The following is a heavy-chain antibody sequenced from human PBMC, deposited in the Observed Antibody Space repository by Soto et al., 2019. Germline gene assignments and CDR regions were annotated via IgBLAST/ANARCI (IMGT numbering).Heavy chain of an antibody. CDR2: INPSGSRL. J-gene: IGHJ2*01. V-gene: IGHV3-23*05. CDR1: EFTFSTSG. CDR3: AKTPRGGDYGDWYFDL. Sequence: EVQLLESGGALVQPGGSLRLSCAASEFTFSTSGMTWVRLAPGRGLDYVSAINPSGSRLYYADSVKGRFTISRDNSKNTLYLQMNSLRAEDTAIYYCAKTPRGGDYGDWYFDLWGRGTLVTVSS. D-gene: IGHD4-17*01.